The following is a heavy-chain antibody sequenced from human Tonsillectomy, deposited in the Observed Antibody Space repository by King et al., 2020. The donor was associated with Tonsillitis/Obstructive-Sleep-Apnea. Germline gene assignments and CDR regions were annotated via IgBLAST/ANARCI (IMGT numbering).Heavy chain of an antibody. CDR1: GYTFNRYG. CDR3: ARGVGYCTRPSCYERDISEYFPH. D-gene: IGHD2-2*01. Sequence: QLVQSGVEVKKPGASVKVSCKASGYTFNRYGINWVKQAPGQGLEWMGWISAYNGNTKYAQSFQGRVTMTTDTSTSTAYMELRSLRSDDTAVYFCARGVGYCTRPSCYERDISEYFPHWGQGTLVTVSS. CDR2: ISAYNGNT. V-gene: IGHV1-18*01. J-gene: IGHJ1*01.